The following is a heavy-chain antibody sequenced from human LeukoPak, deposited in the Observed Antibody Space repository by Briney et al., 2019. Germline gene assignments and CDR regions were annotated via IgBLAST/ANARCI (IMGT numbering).Heavy chain of an antibody. J-gene: IGHJ6*03. CDR1: GFAFSSFA. Sequence: GGSLRLSCAASGFAFSSFAMGWVRQSPGKGLEWLSTINGGGNTTFYSDSVKGRFTISRDNSKNNLYLHMDSLRPDDTATYYCTKELHVAVAVADYYYFYMDVWGRGTAVTVSS. D-gene: IGHD6-19*01. CDR3: TKELHVAVAVADYYYFYMDV. CDR2: INGGGNTT. V-gene: IGHV3-23*01.